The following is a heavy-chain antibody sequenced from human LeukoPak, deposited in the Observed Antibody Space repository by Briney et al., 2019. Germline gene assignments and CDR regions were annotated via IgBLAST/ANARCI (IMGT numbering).Heavy chain of an antibody. J-gene: IGHJ6*02. Sequence: SETLSLTCAVYGGSFSGYYWSWIRQPPGKGLEWIGEINHSGSTNYNPSLKSRVTISVDTSKNQFSLKLSSVTAADTAVYYCARGSTAMDYYYYGMDVWGQGTTVTVSS. CDR3: ARGSTAMDYYYYGMDV. CDR2: INHSGST. V-gene: IGHV4-34*01. CDR1: GGSFSGYY. D-gene: IGHD5-18*01.